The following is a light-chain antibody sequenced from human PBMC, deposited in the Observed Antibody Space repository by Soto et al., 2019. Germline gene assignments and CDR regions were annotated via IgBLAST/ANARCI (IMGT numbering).Light chain of an antibody. CDR3: QSYDSSLSGSVV. V-gene: IGLV1-40*01. Sequence: QSVLTQPPSVSEAPGQRVTISCTGSSSNIGAGYDIHWYQQLPGTAPKLLIYGNINRPSGVPDRFSGSKSGTSASLAITGLQAEDEADYYCQSYDSSLSGSVVFGGGTKVTVL. CDR2: GNI. CDR1: SSNIGAGYD. J-gene: IGLJ2*01.